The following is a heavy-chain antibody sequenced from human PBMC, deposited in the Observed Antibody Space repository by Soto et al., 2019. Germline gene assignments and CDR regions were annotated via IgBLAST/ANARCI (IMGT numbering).Heavy chain of an antibody. Sequence: SVKVSCKASGGTFSSYAISWVRQAPGQGLEWMGGIIPIFGTANYAQKFQGRVTITADESTSTAYMELSSLRSEDTAVYYCAISYYFDSSGYYGWYYFDYWGQGTLVTVSS. CDR3: AISYYFDSSGYYGWYYFDY. V-gene: IGHV1-69*13. D-gene: IGHD3-22*01. J-gene: IGHJ4*02. CDR1: GGTFSSYA. CDR2: IIPIFGTA.